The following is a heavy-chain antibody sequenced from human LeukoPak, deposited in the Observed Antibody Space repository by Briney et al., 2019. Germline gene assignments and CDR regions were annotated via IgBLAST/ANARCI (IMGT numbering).Heavy chain of an antibody. J-gene: IGHJ4*02. CDR1: GFTFTNYA. V-gene: IGHV3-23*01. D-gene: IGHD3-22*01. CDR2: IGGSGGGT. Sequence: PGGSLRLSCAASGFTFTNYAMSWVRQAPGKGLEWVSAIGGSGGGTYYADSVKGRFTISRDNSKNTLYLQMTGLRAEDPAIYYCAKTPETHYYDFSGYYYYFDYWGQGTLVTVSS. CDR3: AKTPETHYYDFSGYYYYFDY.